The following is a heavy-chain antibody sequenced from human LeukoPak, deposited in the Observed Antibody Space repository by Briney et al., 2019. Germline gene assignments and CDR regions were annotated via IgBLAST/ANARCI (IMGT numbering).Heavy chain of an antibody. D-gene: IGHD2-15*01. J-gene: IGHJ6*04. V-gene: IGHV4-34*01. CDR3: ARGGITYCSGGSCSYRYYYYGMDV. CDR2: INHSGST. Sequence: SETLSLTCAVYGGSFSGYYWSWIRQPPGKGLEWIGEINHSGSTNYNPSLKSRATISVDTSKNQFSLKLSSVTAVDTAVYYCARGGITYCSGGSCSYRYYYYGMDVWGKGTTVTVSS. CDR1: GGSFSGYY.